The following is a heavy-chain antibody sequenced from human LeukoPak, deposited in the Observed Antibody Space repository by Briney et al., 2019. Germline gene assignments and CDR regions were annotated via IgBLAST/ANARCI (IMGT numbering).Heavy chain of an antibody. CDR3: ARAVGITGTRGRWFDP. CDR2: ISAYNGNT. J-gene: IGHJ5*02. D-gene: IGHD1-7*01. V-gene: IGHV1-18*01. Sequence: GASVKVSCKASGYTFTSYGISWARQAPGQGLEWMGWISAYNGNTNYAQKLQGRVTMTTDTSTSTAYMELRSLRSDDTAVYYYARAVGITGTRGRWFDPWGQGTLVTVSS. CDR1: GYTFTSYG.